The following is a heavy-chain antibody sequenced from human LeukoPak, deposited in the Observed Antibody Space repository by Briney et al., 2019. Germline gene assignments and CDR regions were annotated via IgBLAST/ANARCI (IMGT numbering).Heavy chain of an antibody. CDR2: INQDGSEE. Sequence: GGSLRLSCAASGFTFSHYWMTWVRQAQGKGLEWVAHINQDGSEEHYMDLVKARFTISRDNAKNSLSLQMNSLRAEDTAVYYCVRDGGVSGYDLLDYWGQGTLVTVSS. CDR1: GFTFSHYW. V-gene: IGHV3-7*01. D-gene: IGHD5-12*01. CDR3: VRDGGVSGYDLLDY. J-gene: IGHJ4*02.